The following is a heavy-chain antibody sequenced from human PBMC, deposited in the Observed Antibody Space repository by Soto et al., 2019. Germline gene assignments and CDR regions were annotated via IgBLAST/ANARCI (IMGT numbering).Heavy chain of an antibody. D-gene: IGHD1-20*01. CDR1: GFTLSSAW. CDR2: IKSEADGGTT. CDR3: TTDRRITLAQFDY. J-gene: IGHJ4*02. Sequence: EVQVVESGGGLVEPGGSLRLSCAASGFTLSSAWMSWVRQAPGKGLEWVARIKSEADGGTTDYAAPVKGRFTISRDDSKNILDLQMNSLKTEDTAVYYCTTDRRITLAQFDYWGQGALVTVSS. V-gene: IGHV3-15*01.